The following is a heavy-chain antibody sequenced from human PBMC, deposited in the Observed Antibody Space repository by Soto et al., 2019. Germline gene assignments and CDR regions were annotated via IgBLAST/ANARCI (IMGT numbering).Heavy chain of an antibody. V-gene: IGHV3-9*01. CDR2: ISWNSGSI. CDR3: AIGGYYGSGSYYNNWFDP. D-gene: IGHD3-10*01. Sequence: GGSLRLSCAASGFTFDDYAMHWVRQAPGKGLEWVSGISWNSGSIGYADSVKGRFTISRDNAKNSLYLQMNSLRAEDTALYYCAIGGYYGSGSYYNNWFDPWGQGTLVTVSS. CDR1: GFTFDDYA. J-gene: IGHJ5*02.